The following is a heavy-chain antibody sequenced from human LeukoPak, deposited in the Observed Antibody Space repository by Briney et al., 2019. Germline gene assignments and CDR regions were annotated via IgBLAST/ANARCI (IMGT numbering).Heavy chain of an antibody. CDR1: GFTFSSYS. J-gene: IGHJ4*02. CDR2: ISSSSSYI. CDR3: ARVSSSSADY. V-gene: IGHV3-21*01. Sequence: KPGRSQRLSCAASGFTFSSYSMNWVRQAPGNGLEWVSSISSSSSYIYYADSVKGRFTISRDNVKNSLYLQMNSLRAEDTAVYYCARVSSSSADYWGQGTLVTVSS. D-gene: IGHD6-13*01.